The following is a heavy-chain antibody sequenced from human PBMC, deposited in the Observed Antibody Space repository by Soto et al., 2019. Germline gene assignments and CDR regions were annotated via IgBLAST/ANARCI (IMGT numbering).Heavy chain of an antibody. D-gene: IGHD3-22*01. Sequence: QVQLVESGGGVVQPGRSLRLSCAASGFTFSSYGMHWVRQAPGKGLEWVAVISYDESNKYYADSVKGRFTISRDNSKNTLYLQMNSLRAEDTAVYYCAKAYDPGWGQGTLVTVSS. V-gene: IGHV3-30*18. CDR1: GFTFSSYG. CDR2: ISYDESNK. J-gene: IGHJ4*02. CDR3: AKAYDPG.